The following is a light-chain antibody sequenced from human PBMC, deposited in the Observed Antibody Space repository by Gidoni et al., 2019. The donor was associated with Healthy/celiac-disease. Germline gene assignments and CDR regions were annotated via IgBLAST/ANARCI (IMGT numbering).Light chain of an antibody. Sequence: AIRMTQSPSSLSASTGDSVTITCRASQGISSYLSWYQQKPGKAPKLLIYAASTLQSGVPSRFSGSGSGTDFTLTISCLQSEDFATYYYQQYYSYPPLLTFGGGTKVEIK. CDR1: QGISSY. CDR2: AAS. V-gene: IGKV1-8*01. J-gene: IGKJ4*01. CDR3: QQYYSYPPLLT.